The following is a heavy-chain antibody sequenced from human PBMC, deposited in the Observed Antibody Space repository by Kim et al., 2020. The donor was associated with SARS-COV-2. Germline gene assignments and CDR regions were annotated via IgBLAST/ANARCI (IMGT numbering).Heavy chain of an antibody. J-gene: IGHJ5*02. Sequence: ASVKVSCKASGYTFTRHYMHWVRQAPGQGLEWMGMINTSGGNTTYAQKFQGRIIMTRDTSTTTVFMELSSLRSEDMAVYYCARGWGRCSGTSCYPWFDPWGQGTLVTVSS. V-gene: IGHV1-46*01. D-gene: IGHD2-2*01. CDR1: GYTFTRHY. CDR3: ARGWGRCSGTSCYPWFDP. CDR2: INTSGGNT.